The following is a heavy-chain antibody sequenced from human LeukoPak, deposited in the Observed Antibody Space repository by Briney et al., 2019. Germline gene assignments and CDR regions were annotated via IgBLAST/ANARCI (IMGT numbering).Heavy chain of an antibody. CDR2: VYYSGST. J-gene: IGHJ6*03. V-gene: IGHV4-59*01. Sequence: SETLSLTCTVSGGSISSYYWSWIRQPPGKGLEWIGYVYYSGSTNYNPSLKSRVTISVDTSKNQFSLKLSSVTAADTAVYYCARGDYYYYMDVWGKGTTDTVSS. CDR1: GGSISSYY. CDR3: ARGDYYYYMDV.